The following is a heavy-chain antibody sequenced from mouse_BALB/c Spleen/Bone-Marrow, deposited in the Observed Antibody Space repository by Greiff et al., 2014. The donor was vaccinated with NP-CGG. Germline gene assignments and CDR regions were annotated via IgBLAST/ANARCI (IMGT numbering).Heavy chain of an antibody. CDR1: GYTFTSYW. CDR2: IYPGDGDT. D-gene: IGHD2-10*01. J-gene: IGHJ4*01. Sequence: QVQLQQSGAELARPGASVKLSCKASGYTFTSYWMQWVKQRPGQGLEWIGAIYPGDGDTRYTQKFKGKATLTADKSSSTAYMQLSSLASEDSAVHYCARTGAYYGSMDYWGQGTSVTVSS. CDR3: ARTGAYYGSMDY. V-gene: IGHV1-87*01.